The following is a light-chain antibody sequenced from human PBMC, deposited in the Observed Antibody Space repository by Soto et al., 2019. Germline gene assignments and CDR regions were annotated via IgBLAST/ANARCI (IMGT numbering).Light chain of an antibody. J-gene: IGLJ2*01. CDR2: TNN. CDR1: SSNIGSNV. Sequence: QPVLTQPPSASGTPGQRVTISCFGGSSNIGSNVVNWHQQLPGSAPRLLIYTNNQRPSGVPDRFSGSKSGTSASLAISGLQSEDEADYYCAAWDDSRNCVVFGGGTQLTVL. CDR3: AAWDDSRNCVV. V-gene: IGLV1-44*01.